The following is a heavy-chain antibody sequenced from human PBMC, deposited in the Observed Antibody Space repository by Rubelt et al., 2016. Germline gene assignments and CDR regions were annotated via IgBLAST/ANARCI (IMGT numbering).Heavy chain of an antibody. V-gene: IGHV2-5*02. J-gene: IGHJ4*02. CDR1: GFSLSTSGVG. D-gene: IGHD1-14*01. CDR2: IYWDDDK. CDR3: ERTTRERAGDDY. Sequence: QITLKESGPTLVKPTQTLTLTCTFSGFSLSTSGVGVGWIRQPPGKALEWLALIYWDDDKRYSPSLKSRTTITKDTSKSQGVHKMTNRDSVDTATYSCERTTRERAGDDYWGQGTLVTVSS.